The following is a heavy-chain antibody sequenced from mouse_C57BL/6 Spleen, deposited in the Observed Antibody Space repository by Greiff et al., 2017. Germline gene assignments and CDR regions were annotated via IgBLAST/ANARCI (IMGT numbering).Heavy chain of an antibody. D-gene: IGHD2-3*01. CDR1: GYSITSGYY. J-gene: IGHJ1*03. CDR3: ADGYYVGYFDV. V-gene: IGHV3-6*01. CDR2: ISYDGSN. Sequence: EVKLQESGPGLVKPSQSLSLTCSVTGYSITSGYYWNWIRQFPGNKLEWMGYISYDGSNNYNPSLKNRISITRDTSKNQFFLKLNSVTTEDTATYYCADGYYVGYFDVWGTGTTVTVSS.